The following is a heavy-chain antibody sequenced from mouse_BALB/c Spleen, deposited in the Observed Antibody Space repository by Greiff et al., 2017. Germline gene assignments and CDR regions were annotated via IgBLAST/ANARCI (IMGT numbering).Heavy chain of an antibody. CDR2: ISSGGSYT. CDR1: GFTFSSYG. V-gene: IGHV5-6*01. CDR3: ARDWGYDAMDY. Sequence: EVMLVESGGDLVKPGGSLKLSCAASGFTFSSYGMSWVRQTPDKRLEWVATISSGGSYTYYPDSVKGRFTISRDNAKNTLYLQMSSLKSEDTAMYYCARDWGYDAMDYWGQGTSVTVSS. J-gene: IGHJ4*01.